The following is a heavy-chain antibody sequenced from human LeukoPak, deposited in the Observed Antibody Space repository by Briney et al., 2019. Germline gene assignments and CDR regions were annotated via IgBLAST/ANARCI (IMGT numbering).Heavy chain of an antibody. CDR3: ARDLSHDYGDDY. CDR1: GYTFTGYY. V-gene: IGHV1-2*02. CDR2: INPNSGGT. J-gene: IGHJ4*02. D-gene: IGHD4-17*01. Sequence: GASVKVSCKASGYTFTGYYMHWVRQAPGQGLEWMGWINPNSGGTNYAQKFQGRVTMTRDTSTSTAYMELSRLRSDDTAVYYCARDLSHDYGDDYWGQGTLVTVSS.